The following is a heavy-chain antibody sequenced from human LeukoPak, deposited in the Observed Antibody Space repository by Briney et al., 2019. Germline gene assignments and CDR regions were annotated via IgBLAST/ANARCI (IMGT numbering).Heavy chain of an antibody. CDR3: ARDRQYWYFDL. Sequence: SETLSLTCTVSGGSISSYYWSWIRQPPGKGLEWIGYIYYSGSTNYNPSLKSRVTISVDTSKNQFSLKLSSVTAADTAVYYCARDRQYWYFDLWGRGTLVTVSS. J-gene: IGHJ2*01. V-gene: IGHV4-59*01. CDR2: IYYSGST. CDR1: GGSISSYY.